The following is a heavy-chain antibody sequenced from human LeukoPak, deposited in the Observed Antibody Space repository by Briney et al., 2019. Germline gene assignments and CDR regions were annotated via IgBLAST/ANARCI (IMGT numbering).Heavy chain of an antibody. CDR2: IRYDGSNK. CDR3: ARETYYYDSSGKRGMFDP. D-gene: IGHD3-22*01. Sequence: GGSLRLSCAASGFTFSSYGMHWVRQAPGKGLEWVAFIRYDGSNKYYADSVKGRFTISRDNSKNTLYLQMNSLRAEDTAVYYCARETYYYDSSGKRGMFDPWGQGTLVTVSS. V-gene: IGHV3-30*02. J-gene: IGHJ5*02. CDR1: GFTFSSYG.